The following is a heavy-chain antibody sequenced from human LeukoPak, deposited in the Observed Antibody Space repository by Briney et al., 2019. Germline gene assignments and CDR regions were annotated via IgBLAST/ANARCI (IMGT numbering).Heavy chain of an antibody. J-gene: IGHJ4*02. D-gene: IGHD3-22*01. Sequence: GRSLRLSCAASGFTFSSYGMHWVRQAPGKGLEWVAVISYDGSNKYYADSVKGRFTISRDNSKNTLYLQMNSLRAEDTAVYYCARDGGDYYYDSSGYSPELYYFDYWGQGTLVTVSS. CDR2: ISYDGSNK. V-gene: IGHV3-30*03. CDR3: ARDGGDYYYDSSGYSPELYYFDY. CDR1: GFTFSSYG.